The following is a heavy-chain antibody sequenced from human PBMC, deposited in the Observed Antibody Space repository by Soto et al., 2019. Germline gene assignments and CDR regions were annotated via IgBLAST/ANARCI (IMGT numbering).Heavy chain of an antibody. CDR1: GFTFSSYA. J-gene: IGHJ6*02. D-gene: IGHD2-21*02. V-gene: IGHV3-23*01. CDR2: ISGSGGSI. CDR3: AKGGGDSLRYGMDV. Sequence: SCAASGFTFSSYAMSWVRQAPGKGLEWVSAISGSGGSIYYADSVKGRFTISRDNSKTTLYLQMDSLRAEDTAVYYCAKGGGDSLRYGMDVWGQGTTVTV.